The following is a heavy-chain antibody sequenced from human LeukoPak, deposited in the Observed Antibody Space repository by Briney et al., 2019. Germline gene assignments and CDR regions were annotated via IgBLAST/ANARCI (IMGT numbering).Heavy chain of an antibody. D-gene: IGHD3-22*01. V-gene: IGHV4-59*01. J-gene: IGHJ4*02. CDR1: GGSMSSYY. CDR3: ARRGHYYDTNGYYYFDY. Sequence: SETLSLTCTVSGGSMSSYYWSWIRQSPGKGLEWIGSVYYSGSTNYSPSLKSRVTISVDTSKNQFSLTLSSVTAADTVMYYCARRGHYYDTNGYYYFDYWGQGTLVTVSS. CDR2: VYYSGST.